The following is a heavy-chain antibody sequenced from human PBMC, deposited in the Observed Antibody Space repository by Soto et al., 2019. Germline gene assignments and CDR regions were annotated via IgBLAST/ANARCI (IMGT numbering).Heavy chain of an antibody. D-gene: IGHD1-26*01. CDR1: GFIFSSFG. CDR2: IWYDGSNK. V-gene: IGHV3-33*06. J-gene: IGHJ4*02. Sequence: QVKLIESGGGVVQPGRSLGLSCAASGFIFSSFGIHWVRQAPGKGLEWVAVIWYDGSNKYYTDSVRGRFTISRDNSKNMVYLQMNSLRVEDTAVYYCVKALSTALGPISTFDYWGQGTLVTVSS. CDR3: VKALSTALGPISTFDY.